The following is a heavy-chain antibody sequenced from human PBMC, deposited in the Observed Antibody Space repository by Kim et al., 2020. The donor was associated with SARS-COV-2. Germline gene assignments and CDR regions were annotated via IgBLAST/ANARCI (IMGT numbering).Heavy chain of an antibody. CDR3: ARDRPRGYCSSTSCYWREEGPDY. CDR2: INTNTGNP. D-gene: IGHD2-2*01. Sequence: ASVKVSCKASGYTFTSYAMNWVRQAPGQGLEWMGWINTNTGNPTYAQGFTGRFVFSLDTSVSTAYLQISSLKAEDTAVYYCARDRPRGYCSSTSCYWREEGPDYWGQGTLVTVSS. J-gene: IGHJ4*02. V-gene: IGHV7-4-1*02. CDR1: GYTFTSYA.